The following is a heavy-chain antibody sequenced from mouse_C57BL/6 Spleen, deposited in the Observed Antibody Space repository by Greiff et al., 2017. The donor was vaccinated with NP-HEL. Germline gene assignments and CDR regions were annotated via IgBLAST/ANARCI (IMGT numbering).Heavy chain of an antibody. CDR2: IYPGSGNT. Sequence: QVQLKESGAELVRPGASVKLSCKASGYTFTDYYINWVKQRPGQGLEWIARIYPGSGNTYYNEKFKGKATLTAEKSSSTAYMQLSSLTSEDSAVYFCARDDGTFAYWGQGTLVTVSA. CDR1: GYTFTDYY. V-gene: IGHV1-76*01. D-gene: IGHD2-3*01. CDR3: ARDDGTFAY. J-gene: IGHJ3*01.